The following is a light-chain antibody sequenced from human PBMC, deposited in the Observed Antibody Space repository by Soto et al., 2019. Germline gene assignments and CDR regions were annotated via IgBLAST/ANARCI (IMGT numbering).Light chain of an antibody. CDR2: KAS. J-gene: IGKJ1*01. V-gene: IGKV1-5*03. Sequence: DIQMTQSPSTLPASVGDRVTITCRASQTIGDWLAWYQQKPGKVPKLLIYKASTLEGGVPSRFSGSGSGTEFTITISSQQPDDFATYYCQQSHFYWTFGQGTKVEIK. CDR1: QTIGDW. CDR3: QQSHFYWT.